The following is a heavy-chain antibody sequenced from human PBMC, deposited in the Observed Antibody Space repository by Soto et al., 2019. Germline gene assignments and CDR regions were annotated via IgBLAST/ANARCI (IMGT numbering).Heavy chain of an antibody. V-gene: IGHV1-3*01. CDR2: INAGNGNT. CDR3: AREFATGTPRPGAFDY. Sequence: ASVKVSCKASGYTFTSYAMHWVRQAPGQRLEWMGWINAGNGNTKYSQKFQGRVTITRDTSANTAYMELSSLRSEDTAVYFCAREFATGTPRPGAFDYWGQGTLVTVSS. D-gene: IGHD1-1*01. CDR1: GYTFTSYA. J-gene: IGHJ4*02.